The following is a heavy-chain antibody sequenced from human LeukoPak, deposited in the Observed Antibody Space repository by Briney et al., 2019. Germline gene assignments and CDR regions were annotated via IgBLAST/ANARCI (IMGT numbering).Heavy chain of an antibody. Sequence: GGSLRLSCAASGFTFSNAWMSWVRQAPGKGLEWVGRIKSKTDGGTTDYAAPVKGRFTISRGDSKNTAYLQMNSLKTEDTAVYYCATNSGYSWTYWGQGTLVTVSS. CDR1: GFTFSNAW. V-gene: IGHV3-15*01. J-gene: IGHJ4*02. CDR3: ATNSGYSWTY. D-gene: IGHD3/OR15-3a*01. CDR2: IKSKTDGGTT.